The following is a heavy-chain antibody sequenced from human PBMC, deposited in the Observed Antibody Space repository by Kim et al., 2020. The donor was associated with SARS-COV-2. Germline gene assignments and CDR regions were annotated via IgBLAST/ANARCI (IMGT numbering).Heavy chain of an antibody. CDR1: GDSSSSGRFH. V-gene: IGHV4-39*01. D-gene: IGHD1-26*01. Sequence: ISTVSGDSSSSGRFHWGWVRQPPDKRLEYIGAIYYNGDTYYNPSLKSRVTISLDTSKNQFSLKLTSVTAADTALYYCARLDVGAPFDCWGPGTLVTASS. CDR2: IYYNGDT. J-gene: IGHJ4*02. CDR3: ARLDVGAPFDC.